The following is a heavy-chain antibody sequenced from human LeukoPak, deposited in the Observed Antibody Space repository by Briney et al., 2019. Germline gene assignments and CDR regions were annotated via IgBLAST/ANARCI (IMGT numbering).Heavy chain of an antibody. CDR2: ISYDGSNK. D-gene: IGHD5-12*01. CDR1: GFNFSSYA. V-gene: IGHV3-30*04. CDR3: ARDGSSGYDPFDY. J-gene: IGHJ4*02. Sequence: GGSQTLSCAASGFNFSSYAMHWLRQAPGKGLEWVAVISYDGSNKYYADSVKGRFTISRDNSKNTLYLQMNSLRAEDTAVYYCARDGSSGYDPFDYWGQGTLVTVSS.